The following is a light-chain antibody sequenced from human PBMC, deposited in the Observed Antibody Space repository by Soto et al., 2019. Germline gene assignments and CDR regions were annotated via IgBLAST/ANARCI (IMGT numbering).Light chain of an antibody. V-gene: IGLV2-14*01. CDR1: SSDIGRYNY. CDR2: EVS. CDR3: TSYTTNSAVI. Sequence: QSALSQPASVSGSPGQSITISCTGTSSDIGRYNYVSWYQQHPGMAPQLLIYEVSDRPSGVSNRFSGSKSGNTASLTISGLQAEDEADYFCTSYTTNSAVIFGGGTKVTVL. J-gene: IGLJ2*01.